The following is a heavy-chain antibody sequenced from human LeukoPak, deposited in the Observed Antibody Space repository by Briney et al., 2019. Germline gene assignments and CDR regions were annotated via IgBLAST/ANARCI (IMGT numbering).Heavy chain of an antibody. J-gene: IGHJ6*02. V-gene: IGHV3-30*04. Sequence: QSGGSLRLSCAASGFTFSTYAMHWVRQAPGKGLEGVAVISHDGCSKYYADSVKGRFTISRDNSKNTLYVQMNSLRVEDTAVYFCARGNGALGPVPPAMPPYYYSAMDVWGQGTTVTVSS. CDR1: GFTFSTYA. CDR3: ARGNGALGPVPPAMPPYYYSAMDV. CDR2: ISHDGCSK. D-gene: IGHD2-2*01.